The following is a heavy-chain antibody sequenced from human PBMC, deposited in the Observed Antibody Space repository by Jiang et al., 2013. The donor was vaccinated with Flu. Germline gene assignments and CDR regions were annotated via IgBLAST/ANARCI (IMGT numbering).Heavy chain of an antibody. CDR1: FTFSSYG. CDR3: AKDSSSSGVDY. CDR2: ISYDGSNK. D-gene: IGHD6-19*01. V-gene: IGHV3-30*18. Sequence: FTFSSYGMHWVRQAPGKGLEWVAVISYDGSNKYYADSVKGRFTISRDNSKNTLYLQMNSLRAEDTAVYYCAKDSSSSGVDYWGQGTLVTVSS. J-gene: IGHJ4*02.